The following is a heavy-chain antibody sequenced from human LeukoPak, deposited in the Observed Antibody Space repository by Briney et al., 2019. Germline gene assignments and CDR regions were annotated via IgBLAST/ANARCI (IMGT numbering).Heavy chain of an antibody. Sequence: SETLSLTCTVSGYSISSGYYWGWIRQPPGKGLEWIGSVYHSGSSYYTPSLKSRVTFSVDTSKNHFSLKLSSVTAADTAVYYCARDRWGITMVRGVIITTNWFDPWGQGTLVTVSS. V-gene: IGHV4-38-2*02. CDR3: ARDRWGITMVRGVIITTNWFDP. D-gene: IGHD3-10*01. J-gene: IGHJ5*02. CDR1: GYSISSGYY. CDR2: VYHSGSS.